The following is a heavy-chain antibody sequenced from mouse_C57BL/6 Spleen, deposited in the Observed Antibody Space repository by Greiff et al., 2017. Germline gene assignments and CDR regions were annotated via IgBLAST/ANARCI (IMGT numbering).Heavy chain of an antibody. CDR2: INPNNGGT. J-gene: IGHJ1*03. CDR1: GYTFTDYY. CDR3: ARALHYYGSSPWYFDV. V-gene: IGHV1-26*01. Sequence: EVQLQQSGPELVKPGASVKISCKASGYTFTDYYMNWVKQSHGKSLEWIGDINPNNGGTSYNQKFKGKATLTVDKSSSTAYMELRSLTSEDSAVYYCARALHYYGSSPWYFDVWGTGTTVTVSS. D-gene: IGHD1-1*01.